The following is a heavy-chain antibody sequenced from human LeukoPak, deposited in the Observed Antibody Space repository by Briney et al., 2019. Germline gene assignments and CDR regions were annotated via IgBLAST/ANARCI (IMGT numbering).Heavy chain of an antibody. CDR1: GGSISSYY. CDR2: IYYSGST. CDR3: ASVRRGEMATITTLWYFDL. V-gene: IGHV4-59*01. Sequence: SETLSLTCTVSGGSISSYYWSWIRQPPGEGLEWIGYIYYSGSTNYNPSLKSRVTISVDTSKNQFSLKLSSATAADTAVYYCASVRRGEMATITTLWYFDLWGRGTLVTVSS. D-gene: IGHD5-24*01. J-gene: IGHJ2*01.